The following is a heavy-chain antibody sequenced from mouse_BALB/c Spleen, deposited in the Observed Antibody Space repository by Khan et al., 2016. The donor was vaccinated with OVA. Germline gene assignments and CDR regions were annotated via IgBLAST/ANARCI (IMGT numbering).Heavy chain of an antibody. CDR1: GYSITSDYA. V-gene: IGHV3-2*02. J-gene: IGHJ4*01. Sequence: EVQLQESGPGLVKPSQSLSLTCTVTGYSITSDYAWNWIRQFPGNKLEWMGYISYSGSTSYNPSPQSRISITRDTSKNQFFLQLNSVATEYTATYYCAKRYAMDYWGQGTSVTVS. CDR2: ISYSGST. CDR3: AKRYAMDY.